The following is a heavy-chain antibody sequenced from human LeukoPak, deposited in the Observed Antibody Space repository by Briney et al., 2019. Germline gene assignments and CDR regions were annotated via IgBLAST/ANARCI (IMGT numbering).Heavy chain of an antibody. J-gene: IGHJ6*03. D-gene: IGHD3-3*01. CDR1: GFTFGDYA. CDR3: TRDVDFWSGYWTLGYYYYYMDV. CDR2: IRSKAYGGTT. Sequence: PGGSLRLSCTASGFTFGDYAMSWVRQAPGKGLEWVGFIRSKAYGGTTEYAASVKGRFTISRDDSKSIAYLQMNSLKTEDTAVYYCTRDVDFWSGYWTLGYYYYYMDVWGKGTTVTVSS. V-gene: IGHV3-49*04.